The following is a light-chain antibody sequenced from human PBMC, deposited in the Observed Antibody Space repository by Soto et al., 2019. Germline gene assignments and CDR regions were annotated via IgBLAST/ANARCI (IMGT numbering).Light chain of an antibody. CDR3: KSYDGSMSVVV. J-gene: IGLJ2*01. V-gene: IGLV1-40*01. CDR2: GNS. CDR1: SSNIGAGYD. Sequence: QSVLTQPPSVSGAPGQRVTISCTGSSSNIGAGYDVHWYQQLPGTAPKLLIYGNSNRPSGVPDRFSGSKSGTSASLAITGLQAEDEADYYCKSYDGSMSVVVFGGGTKVTVL.